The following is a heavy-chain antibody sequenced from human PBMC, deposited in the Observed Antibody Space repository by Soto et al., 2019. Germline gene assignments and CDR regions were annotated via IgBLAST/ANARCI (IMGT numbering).Heavy chain of an antibody. D-gene: IGHD3-16*01. CDR3: ARAYLNYYYYYGMDV. CDR2: INAGNGNT. J-gene: IGHJ6*02. V-gene: IGHV1-3*01. Sequence: ASVKVSCKASGYTFTSYAMHWVRQAPGQRLEWMGWINAGNGNTKYSQKFQGRVTITRDTSASTAYMELSSLRSEDTAVYSCARAYLNYYYYYGMDVWGQGTTVTVS. CDR1: GYTFTSYA.